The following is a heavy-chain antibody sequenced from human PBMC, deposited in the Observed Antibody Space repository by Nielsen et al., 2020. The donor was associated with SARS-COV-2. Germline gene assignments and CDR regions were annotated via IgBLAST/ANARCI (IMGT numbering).Heavy chain of an antibody. CDR2: ISSSSSYI. J-gene: IGHJ4*02. CDR1: GFSISNYG. D-gene: IGHD6-13*01. Sequence: GGSLRLSCAASGFSISNYGMNWVRQAPGKGLEWVSSISSSSSYIYYADSVKGRFTISRDNAKNSLYLQMNSLRAEDTAVYYCASYSSSRTFDYWGQGTLVTVSS. CDR3: ASYSSSRTFDY. V-gene: IGHV3-21*01.